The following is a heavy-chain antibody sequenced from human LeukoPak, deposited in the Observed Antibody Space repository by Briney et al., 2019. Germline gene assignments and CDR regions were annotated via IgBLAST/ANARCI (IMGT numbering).Heavy chain of an antibody. Sequence: GESLKISCKGSGYSFTSYWIGWVRQMPGKGLEWMGIIYPGDSDTRYSPSFQGQVTISADKSISTAYLQWSGLKASDTAMYYCARSGQWLVPEGGAFDIWGQGTMVTVSS. V-gene: IGHV5-51*01. CDR2: IYPGDSDT. D-gene: IGHD6-19*01. J-gene: IGHJ3*02. CDR3: ARSGQWLVPEGGAFDI. CDR1: GYSFTSYW.